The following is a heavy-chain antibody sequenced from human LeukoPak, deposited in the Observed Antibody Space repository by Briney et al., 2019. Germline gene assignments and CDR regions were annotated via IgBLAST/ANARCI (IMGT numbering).Heavy chain of an antibody. J-gene: IGHJ4*02. D-gene: IGHD6-19*01. CDR2: ISSSSSYI. V-gene: IGHV3-21*01. CDR3: ARVINSSGYVSDY. Sequence: TGGSLRLSCAASGFTFSSYSMNWVRQAPGKGLEWVSSISSSSSYIYYADSVKGRFTISRDNAKSSLYLQMNSLRAEDTAVYYCARVINSSGYVSDYWGQGTLVTVSS. CDR1: GFTFSSYS.